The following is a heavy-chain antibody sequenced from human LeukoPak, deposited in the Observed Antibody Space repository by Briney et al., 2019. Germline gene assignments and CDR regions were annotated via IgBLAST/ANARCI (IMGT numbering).Heavy chain of an antibody. D-gene: IGHD4-17*01. CDR1: GFTFSSYA. J-gene: IGHJ4*02. CDR3: VKDDTTMTTPFYLFDY. V-gene: IGHV3-23*01. CDR2: ISGSGGST. Sequence: PGGSLRLSCAASGFTFSSYAMSWVRQAPGKGLEWVSAISGSGGSTYYADSVKGRFTISRDNSKNTLYLQMNSLRAEDTAVYYCVKDDTTMTTPFYLFDYWGQGTLVTVSS.